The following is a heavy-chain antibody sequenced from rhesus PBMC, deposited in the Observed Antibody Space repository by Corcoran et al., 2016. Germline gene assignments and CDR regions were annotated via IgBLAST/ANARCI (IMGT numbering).Heavy chain of an antibody. V-gene: IGHV4-160*01. CDR3: ARTSYYGSGYFFDY. D-gene: IGHD3-28*01. J-gene: IGHJ4*01. Sequence: QVQLQESGPGVVKPSETLSLTCAVSGGSISSYWWGWIRQPPGKGLEWSGRIDSSGSTDSNPSLKSRVTISRDTSKNQFSLKLSSVTAADTAVYYCARTSYYGSGYFFDYWGQGVLVTVSS. CDR2: IDSSGST. CDR1: GGSISSYW.